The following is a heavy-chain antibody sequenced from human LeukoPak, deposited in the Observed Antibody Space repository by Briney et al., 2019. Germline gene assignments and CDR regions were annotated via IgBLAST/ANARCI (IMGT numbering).Heavy chain of an antibody. Sequence: SSETLSLTCAVSNDSINNSYWWSWVRQPPGKGLEWIGEMYHSGTTNYNPSLKSRVTISMDTSNNQLALRLTSVTAADTAVYYCARKGEHYYDSGKLWPAWFDSWGQGTLVTVSS. V-gene: IGHV4-4*02. CDR1: NDSINNSYW. CDR2: MYHSGTT. D-gene: IGHD3-10*01. J-gene: IGHJ5*01. CDR3: ARKGEHYYDSGKLWPAWFDS.